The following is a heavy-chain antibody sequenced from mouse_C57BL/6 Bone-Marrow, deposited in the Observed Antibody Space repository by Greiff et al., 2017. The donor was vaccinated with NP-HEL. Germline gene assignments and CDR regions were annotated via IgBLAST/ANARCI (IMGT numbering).Heavy chain of an antibody. D-gene: IGHD1-1*01. Sequence: VQLQQPGAELVKPGASVKLSCKASGYTFTSYWMQWVKQRPGQGLEWIGEIDPSDSYTNYNQKFKGKATLTVDTSSSTAYMQLSSLTSEDSAVYYCARDWHYYGSSGAYWGQGTLVTVSA. J-gene: IGHJ3*01. CDR3: ARDWHYYGSSGAY. V-gene: IGHV1-50*01. CDR2: IDPSDSYT. CDR1: GYTFTSYW.